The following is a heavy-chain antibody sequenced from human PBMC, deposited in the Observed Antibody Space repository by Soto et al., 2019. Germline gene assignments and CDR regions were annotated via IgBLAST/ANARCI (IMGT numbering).Heavy chain of an antibody. Sequence: PGGSLRLSCAASGFIFSTYWMTWVRQAPGKGLEWVANIKPDGSAKNYVDSVKGRFTISRDNAKNSLYLQMDSLRAEDTAVYYCASDPVRRDDYNLDYWGQGTLVTVSS. D-gene: IGHD4-4*01. CDR1: GFIFSTYW. V-gene: IGHV3-7*01. J-gene: IGHJ4*02. CDR2: IKPDGSAK. CDR3: ASDPVRRDDYNLDY.